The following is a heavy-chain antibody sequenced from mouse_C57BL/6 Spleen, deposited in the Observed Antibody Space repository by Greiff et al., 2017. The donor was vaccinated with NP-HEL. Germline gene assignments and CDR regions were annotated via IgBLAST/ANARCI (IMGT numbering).Heavy chain of an antibody. CDR3: TIPDSSGYVWFAY. CDR1: GYTFTDYE. J-gene: IGHJ3*01. CDR2: IDPETGGT. V-gene: IGHV1-15*01. D-gene: IGHD3-2*02. Sequence: QVQLQQSGAELVRPGASVTLSCKASGYTFTDYEMHWVKQTPVHGLEWIGAIDPETGGTAYNQKFKGKAILTADKSSSTAYMELRSLTSEDSAVYYCTIPDSSGYVWFAYWGQGTLVTVSA.